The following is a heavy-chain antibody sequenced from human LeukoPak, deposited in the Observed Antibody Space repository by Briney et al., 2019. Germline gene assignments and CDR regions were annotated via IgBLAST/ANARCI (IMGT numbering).Heavy chain of an antibody. CDR2: IKDDGSDK. Sequence: PGGSLRLSCGTSGFTFSDSWMSWFRQAPGQGLKWVASIKDDGSDKYYLDSVRGRFTISRDNAEDSLYLQLDDLRAEDTAVFYCARHLLRGQNFDYWGQGTLVTISS. V-gene: IGHV3-7*01. CDR3: ARHLLRGQNFDY. CDR1: GFTFSDSW. J-gene: IGHJ4*02.